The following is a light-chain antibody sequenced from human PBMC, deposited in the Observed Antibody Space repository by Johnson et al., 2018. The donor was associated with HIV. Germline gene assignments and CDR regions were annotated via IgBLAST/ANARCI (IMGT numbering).Light chain of an antibody. Sequence: QSVLTQPPSVSAAPGQKVTISCSGSSSNIGNNYVSWYQQLPGTAPKLLIYENNKRPSGIPDRFSGSKSGTSATLGITGRQTGDEADYYCGTWDSSLSAEVFGTGTKVTVL. CDR3: GTWDSSLSAEV. CDR1: SSNIGNNY. V-gene: IGLV1-51*02. CDR2: ENN. J-gene: IGLJ1*01.